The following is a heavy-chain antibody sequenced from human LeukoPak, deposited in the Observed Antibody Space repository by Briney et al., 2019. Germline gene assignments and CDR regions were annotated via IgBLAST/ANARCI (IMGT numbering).Heavy chain of an antibody. Sequence: PGGSLRLSCAACGFTFSSYAMSGVRRAPGRGGEGVSAISGSGGSTYYADSVKGRFTISRDNSKNRLYLQMNSLRADDTAVYYCAKAVTCTREGSDYWGQGTLVTVSS. CDR3: AKAVTCTREGSDY. CDR2: ISGSGGST. V-gene: IGHV3-23*01. J-gene: IGHJ4*02. CDR1: GFTFSSYA. D-gene: IGHD2-8*01.